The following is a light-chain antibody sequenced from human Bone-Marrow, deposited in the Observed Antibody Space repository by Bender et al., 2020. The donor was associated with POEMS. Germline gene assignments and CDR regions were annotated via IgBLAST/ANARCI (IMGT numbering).Light chain of an antibody. V-gene: IGLV3-25*03. CDR3: QSTDSSGSSVF. Sequence: SQELTQPPSVSVSPGQTARITCSGDALPKQYAYWYQQRPGQAPMLLIYKDTERPSGIPERFSGASSETTVTLTISGVQAEDEADYYCQSTDSSGSSVFFGGGTKLTVL. CDR2: KDT. CDR1: ALPKQY. J-gene: IGLJ2*01.